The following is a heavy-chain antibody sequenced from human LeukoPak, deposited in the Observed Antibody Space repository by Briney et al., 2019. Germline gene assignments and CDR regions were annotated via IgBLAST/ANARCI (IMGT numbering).Heavy chain of an antibody. CDR3: ARHVVVGATIAFDI. Sequence: SETLSLTCTISGVSITSDYWSWIRQSAGKGLEWIGRVYRSGDTAYNPSLKSRVIMSVDTSKNLFTLQLSSVTAADTAVYYCARHVVVGATIAFDIWGQGTMVTVSS. J-gene: IGHJ3*02. CDR1: GVSITSDY. D-gene: IGHD1-26*01. CDR2: VYRSGDT. V-gene: IGHV4-4*07.